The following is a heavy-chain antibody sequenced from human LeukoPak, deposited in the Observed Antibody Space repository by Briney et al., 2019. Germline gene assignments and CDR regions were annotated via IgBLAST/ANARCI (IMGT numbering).Heavy chain of an antibody. CDR3: ARVPIVVVVAAKGYWFDP. V-gene: IGHV1-18*01. CDR1: GYTFTSYG. CDR2: ISAYNGNT. J-gene: IGHJ5*02. Sequence: ASVKVSCKASGYTFTSYGISWVRQAPGQGLEWMGWISAYNGNTNYAQKLQGRVTMTTDTSTSTAYVELRSLRSDDTAVYYCARVPIVVVVAAKGYWFDPWGQGTLVTVSS. D-gene: IGHD2-15*01.